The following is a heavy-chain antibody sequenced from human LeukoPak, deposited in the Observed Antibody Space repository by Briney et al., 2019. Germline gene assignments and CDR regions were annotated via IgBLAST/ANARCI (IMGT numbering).Heavy chain of an antibody. Sequence: GRSLRLSCAASGFTFSSYAMSWVRQAPGKGLEWVSAISGSGGSTYYADSVKDRFTISRDNSKNTLYLQMNSLRAEDTAVYYCAKVSHHPRDYWGQGTLVTVSS. V-gene: IGHV3-23*01. D-gene: IGHD2/OR15-2a*01. CDR3: AKVSHHPRDY. CDR2: ISGSGGST. CDR1: GFTFSSYA. J-gene: IGHJ4*02.